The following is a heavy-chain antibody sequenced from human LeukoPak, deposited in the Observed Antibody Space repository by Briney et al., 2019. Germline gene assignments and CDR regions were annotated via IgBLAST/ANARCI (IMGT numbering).Heavy chain of an antibody. J-gene: IGHJ4*02. V-gene: IGHV4-39*07. CDR2: IYYSGST. CDR1: GGSISSSSYY. D-gene: IGHD4-11*01. CDR3: ARVGTTVTTVIDY. Sequence: PSETLSLTCTVSGGSISSSSYYWGWIRQPPGKGLEWIGSIYYSGSTYYNPSLKCRVTISVDTSKNQFSLKLSSVTAADTAVYYCARVGTTVTTVIDYWGQGTLVTVSS.